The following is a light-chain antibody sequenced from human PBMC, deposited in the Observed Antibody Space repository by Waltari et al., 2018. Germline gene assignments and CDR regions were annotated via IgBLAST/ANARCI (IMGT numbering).Light chain of an antibody. CDR3: RVRSNWPPVT. CDR1: QSVNEY. V-gene: IGKV3-11*01. Sequence: EIVLTQSPATLSLSPGERATLSCRASQSVNEYLAWYQQIPGQAPRLLIYDASNRATGIPARFSCSGSGTDFTLTISSPEPEVFAIYYCRVRSNWPPVTFGGETKVEIK. CDR2: DAS. J-gene: IGKJ4*01.